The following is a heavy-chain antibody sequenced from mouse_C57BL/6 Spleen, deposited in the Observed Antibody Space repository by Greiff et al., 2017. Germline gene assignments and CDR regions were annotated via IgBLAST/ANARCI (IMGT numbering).Heavy chain of an antibody. V-gene: IGHV3-6*01. J-gene: IGHJ3*01. Sequence: EESGPGLVKPSQSLSLTCSVTGYSITSGYYWNWIRQFPGNKLEWMGYISYDGSNNYNPSLKNRISITRDTSKNQFFLKLNSVTTEDTATYYCARGKPSGSFAYWGQGTLVTVSA. CDR2: ISYDGSN. D-gene: IGHD3-1*01. CDR1: GYSITSGYY. CDR3: ARGKPSGSFAY.